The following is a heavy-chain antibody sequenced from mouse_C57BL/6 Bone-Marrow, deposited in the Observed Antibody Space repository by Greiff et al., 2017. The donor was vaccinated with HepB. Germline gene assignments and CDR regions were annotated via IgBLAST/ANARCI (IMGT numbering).Heavy chain of an antibody. D-gene: IGHD1-1*01. J-gene: IGHJ3*01. CDR2: IYPGDGDT. CDR1: GYAFSSYW. V-gene: IGHV1-80*01. Sequence: VKLVESGAELVKPGASVKISCKASGYAFSSYWMNWVKQRPGKGLEWIGQIYPGDGDTNYNGKFKGKATLTADKSSSTAYMQLSSLTSEDSAVYFCARRYSFAYWGQGTLVTVSA. CDR3: ARRYSFAY.